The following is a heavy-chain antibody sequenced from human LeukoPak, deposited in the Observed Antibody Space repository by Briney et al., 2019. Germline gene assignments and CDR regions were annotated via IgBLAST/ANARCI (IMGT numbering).Heavy chain of an antibody. V-gene: IGHV4-30-4*01. CDR2: IYYSGST. D-gene: IGHD2-2*01. Sequence: SETLSLTCTVSGGSISSGDYYWSWTRQPPGKGLEWIGYIYYSGSTYYNPSLKSRVTISVDTSKNQFSLKLSSVTAADTAVYYCARVVASSGVVPAARTSGPTLGDAFDIWGQGTMVTVSS. J-gene: IGHJ3*02. CDR1: GGSISSGDYY. CDR3: ARVVASSGVVPAARTSGPTLGDAFDI.